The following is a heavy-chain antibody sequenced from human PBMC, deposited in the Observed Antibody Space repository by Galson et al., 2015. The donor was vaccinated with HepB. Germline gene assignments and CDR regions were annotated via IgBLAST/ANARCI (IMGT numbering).Heavy chain of an antibody. Sequence: QVQLQESGPGLVKPSETLSLTCAVYGGSFSGYYWSWIRQPPGKGLEWIGEVNHSGSTNYNPSLESRVTISVHTSKKQFSLKLSSVTAADTAVYYCASDYDSVNGFDFWGQGTLVTVSS. V-gene: IGHV4-34*01. CDR3: ASDYDSVNGFDF. J-gene: IGHJ3*01. D-gene: IGHD3-22*01. CDR1: GGSFSGYY. CDR2: VNHSGST.